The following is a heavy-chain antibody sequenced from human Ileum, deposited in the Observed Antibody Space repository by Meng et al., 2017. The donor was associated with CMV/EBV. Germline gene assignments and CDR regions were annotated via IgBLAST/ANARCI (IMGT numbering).Heavy chain of an antibody. V-gene: IGHV1-18*01. Sequence: QCQLVQSGAEMKKPGASVKVSCKASGYTFSNYGISWLRQAPGQGLEWMGWISAYNGNTNYAQNFQGRLTVTTDTSMNTAYMELTRLRSDDTAVYFCARGGYISSWYVAPDYWGQGTLVTVSS. CDR2: ISAYNGNT. CDR3: ARGGYISSWYVAPDY. D-gene: IGHD6-13*01. CDR1: GYTFSNYG. J-gene: IGHJ4*02.